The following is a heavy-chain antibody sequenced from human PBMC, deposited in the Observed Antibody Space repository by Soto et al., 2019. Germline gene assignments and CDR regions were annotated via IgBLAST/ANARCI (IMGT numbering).Heavy chain of an antibody. CDR2: ITTRATGDTT. V-gene: IGHV3-72*01. J-gene: IGHJ4*02. D-gene: IGHD1-20*01. CDR1: GVSVSDHC. Sequence: EVQLVESGGGLVQSGGSLRLSCTASGVSVSDHCMNWVRQTPGKGLEWLGQITTRATGDTTSYAASVKGRFTVSKDESRNSLYLQMNSLKAEDAAVYDCASSITQMLTDWGQGTLVAVAS. CDR3: ASSITQMLTD.